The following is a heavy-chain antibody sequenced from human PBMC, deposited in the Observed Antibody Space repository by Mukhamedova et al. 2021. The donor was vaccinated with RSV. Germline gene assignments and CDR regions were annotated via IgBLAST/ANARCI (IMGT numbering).Heavy chain of an antibody. CDR3: AKGHDYSYFDY. D-gene: IGHD4-11*01. Sequence: QGRVTITADESTSTAYMELSSLRSEDTAVYYCAKGHDYSYFDYWGQGTLVTVSS. J-gene: IGHJ4*02. V-gene: IGHV1-69*01.